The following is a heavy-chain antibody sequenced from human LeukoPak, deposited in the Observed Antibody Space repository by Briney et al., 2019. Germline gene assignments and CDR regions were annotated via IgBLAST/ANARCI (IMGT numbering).Heavy chain of an antibody. D-gene: IGHD3-22*01. CDR2: ISSSSSYI. V-gene: IGHV3-21*01. CDR1: GFTFSSYS. J-gene: IGHJ5*02. CDR3: AGGHEYYYDSSGSPNGFDP. Sequence: GGSLRLSCAASGFTFSSYSMNWVRQAPGKGLEWVSSISSSSSYIYYADSVKGRFTISRDNAKNSLYLQMNSLRAEDTAVYYCAGGHEYYYDSSGSPNGFDPWGQGTLVTVSS.